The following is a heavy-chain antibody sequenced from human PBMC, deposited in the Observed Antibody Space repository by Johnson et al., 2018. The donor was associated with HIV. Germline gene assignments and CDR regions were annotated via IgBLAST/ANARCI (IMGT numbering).Heavy chain of an antibody. CDR2: INSDGSST. J-gene: IGHJ3*02. V-gene: IGHV3-74*01. CDR1: GFTFSSYW. D-gene: IGHD3-10*02. Sequence: VQLVESGGGLVKPGGSLRLSCAASGFTFSSYWMHWVRQAPGKGLVWVSRINSDGSSTSYADSVKGRFTISSDNAKNTLYLQMNSLRAEDPAVYYCARDRGRLISYVLDDFDIWGQGTMVTVSA. CDR3: ARDRGRLISYVLDDFDI.